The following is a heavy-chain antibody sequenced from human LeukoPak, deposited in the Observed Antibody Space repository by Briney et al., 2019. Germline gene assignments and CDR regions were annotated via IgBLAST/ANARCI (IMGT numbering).Heavy chain of an antibody. J-gene: IGHJ4*02. V-gene: IGHV4-59*08. D-gene: IGHD7-27*01. CDR1: AGSICSYY. Sequence: PSETLSLTCTVSAGSICSYYWSWIRQPPGKGLEWIAYIYYSGSTNYSPSLKSRVTVSLDTSKNQFSLKLSSVTAAGTAVYYCAGSRRVTGDGTFDYWGQGTLVTVSS. CDR2: IYYSGST. CDR3: AGSRRVTGDGTFDY.